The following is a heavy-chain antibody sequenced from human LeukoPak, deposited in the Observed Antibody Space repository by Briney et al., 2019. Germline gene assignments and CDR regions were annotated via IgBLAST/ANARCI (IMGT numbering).Heavy chain of an antibody. V-gene: IGHV4-61*01. CDR1: GGSVSSGISY. J-gene: IGHJ5*02. Sequence: PSETLSLTCSVSGGSVSSGISYWSWIRQPPGEGLEWIAYISDSGGSDYNPYLKSRVTISVDTSKNQFSLKLSSVTAADTAVYYCARARHPNWFDPWGQGTLVTVSS. CDR2: ISDSGGS. CDR3: ARARHPNWFDP.